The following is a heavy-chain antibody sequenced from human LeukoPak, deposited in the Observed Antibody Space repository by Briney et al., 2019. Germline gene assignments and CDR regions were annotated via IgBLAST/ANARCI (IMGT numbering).Heavy chain of an antibody. CDR3: ARGLRGGLRPLGYFDY. D-gene: IGHD3-16*01. J-gene: IGHJ4*02. CDR1: GYTFTSYG. V-gene: IGHV1-18*01. CDR2: ITVHNGNT. Sequence: GASVKVSCKASGYTFTSYGISWVRQAPGQGLEWMGWITVHNGNTNYAQKLQGRVTMTTDTSTSTVYMELRSLRSDDTAVYYCARGLRGGLRPLGYFDYWGQGTLVTVSS.